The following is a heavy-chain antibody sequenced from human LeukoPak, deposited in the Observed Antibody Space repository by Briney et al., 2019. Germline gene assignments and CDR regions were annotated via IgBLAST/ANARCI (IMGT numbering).Heavy chain of an antibody. CDR2: ISVYNGNT. CDR3: ARATRYCSSTCCYASDY. CDR1: GYTFTSYG. J-gene: IGHJ4*02. D-gene: IGHD2-2*01. V-gene: IGHV1-18*01. Sequence: ASVKVSCKASGYTFTSYGINWVRQAPGQGLEWMGWISVYNGNTNYAQKLQGRVTMTTDTSTSTAYMELRSLRSDDTAVYYCARATRYCSSTCCYASDYWGQGTLVTVSS.